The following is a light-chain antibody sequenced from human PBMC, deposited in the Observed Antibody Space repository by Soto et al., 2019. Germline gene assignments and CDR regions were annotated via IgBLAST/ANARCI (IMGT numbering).Light chain of an antibody. Sequence: DIQITQSPSTLSPSVGDRVTITCRASQNIVNWLAWYQQKPGKAPKILIYGASTLESGVPSRFSGSGSGTEFTLTITNLQPDDFATYYCLQYNTFSATFGQGTRLEIK. CDR1: QNIVNW. CDR3: LQYNTFSAT. V-gene: IGKV1-5*01. J-gene: IGKJ5*01. CDR2: GAS.